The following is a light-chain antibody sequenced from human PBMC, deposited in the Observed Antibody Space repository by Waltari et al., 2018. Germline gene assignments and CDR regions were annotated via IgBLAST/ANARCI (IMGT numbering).Light chain of an antibody. CDR3: QQYYSYPYT. CDR1: QGSSSY. J-gene: IGKJ2*01. Sequence: AVRITQSPSSLSASTGDRVTITCRASQGSSSYLAWYQQKPGKATKLLIDAASTLQSGVPSRFSGSGSGTDFTLTISCLQSEDFATYYCQQYYSYPYTFGQGTKLEIK. CDR2: AAS. V-gene: IGKV1-8*01.